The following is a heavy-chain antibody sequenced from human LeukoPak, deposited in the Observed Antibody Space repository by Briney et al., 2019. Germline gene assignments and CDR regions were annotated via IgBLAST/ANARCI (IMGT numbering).Heavy chain of an antibody. Sequence: SETLSLTCTVSGGSLSSGSHYWSWSRQPPGRGLEWLGYISYRGSTNYNPSLKSRGTISGDTSKSHFYLKISSVTAADTAMYYCARYTGVNGYYFDYWGQGTLVTVSS. J-gene: IGHJ4*02. CDR1: GGSLSSGSHY. CDR2: ISYRGST. CDR3: ARYTGVNGYYFDY. D-gene: IGHD2-8*01. V-gene: IGHV4-61*03.